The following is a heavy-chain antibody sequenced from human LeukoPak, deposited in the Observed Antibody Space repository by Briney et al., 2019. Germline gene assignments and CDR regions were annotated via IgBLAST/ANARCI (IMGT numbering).Heavy chain of an antibody. CDR3: AKGADGYSYVCRGDY. V-gene: IGHV3-23*01. Sequence: GGSLILYCVGSGFTFGSYAMTWVRQAPGKGLERVAVISGSGGSTYYAGSVQGRFTISRDNFKNTMYLQMNSLRAEDTAVYYCAKGADGYSYVCRGDYWGAG. CDR1: GFTFGSYA. CDR2: ISGSGGST. D-gene: IGHD5-18*01. J-gene: IGHJ4*01.